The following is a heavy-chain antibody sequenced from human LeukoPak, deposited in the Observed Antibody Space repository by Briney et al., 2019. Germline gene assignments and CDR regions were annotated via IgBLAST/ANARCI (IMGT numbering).Heavy chain of an antibody. Sequence: GGSLRLSCAASGFTFSSYEMNWVRQAPGKGLEWVSVIYSGGRTYYADSVKGRFTLSRDNSKNTLYLHMNSLRAEDTAVYYCARGNSGTSYVEYYYGMDVWGQGATVTVSS. J-gene: IGHJ6*01. CDR2: IYSGGRT. CDR1: GFTFSSYE. V-gene: IGHV3-53*01. D-gene: IGHD1-26*01. CDR3: ARGNSGTSYVEYYYGMDV.